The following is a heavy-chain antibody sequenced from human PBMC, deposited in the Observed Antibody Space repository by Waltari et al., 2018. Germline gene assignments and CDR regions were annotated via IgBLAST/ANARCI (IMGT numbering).Heavy chain of an antibody. Sequence: QLQLQESGPGLVKPSETLSLTCTVSGGSLSSSRYYWGWIRKPPGKGREWIGSIYYSGSTYYNPSLKSRVTISVDTSKNQFSLKLSSVTAADTAVYYCARWSTRQWLVVYYFDYWGQGTLVTVSS. CDR1: GGSLSSSRYY. V-gene: IGHV4-39*01. J-gene: IGHJ4*02. CDR3: ARWSTRQWLVVYYFDY. CDR2: IYYSGST. D-gene: IGHD6-19*01.